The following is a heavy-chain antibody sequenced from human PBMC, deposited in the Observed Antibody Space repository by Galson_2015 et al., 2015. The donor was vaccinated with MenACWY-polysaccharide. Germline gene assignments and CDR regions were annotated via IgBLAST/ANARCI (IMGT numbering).Heavy chain of an antibody. CDR2: ISGGGGST. V-gene: IGHV3-23*01. Sequence: SLRLSCAASGFTVSDYAMTWVRQAPGKGLEWVSGISGGGGSTYYADPVKGRFTISRDNAKNSLYLQMNSLRAEDTAVYFCARDRGYLAFDIWGQGTMVTVSS. CDR1: GFTVSDYA. D-gene: IGHD6-13*01. CDR3: ARDRGYLAFDI. J-gene: IGHJ3*02.